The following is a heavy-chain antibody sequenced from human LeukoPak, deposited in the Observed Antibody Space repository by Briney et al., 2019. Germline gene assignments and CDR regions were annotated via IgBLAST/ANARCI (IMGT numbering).Heavy chain of an antibody. CDR2: ISGDTGTT. J-gene: IGHJ4*02. D-gene: IGHD6-13*01. Sequence: GGSLRLSCAASGFLVSSTYMSWVRQAPGKGLEWVSTISGDTGTTYFADSVKGRFTISRDNSKNTLYLQMNSLRAEDTAVYYCAKVGSSTWYMYYFDYWGQGALVTVSS. V-gene: IGHV3-23*01. CDR1: GFLVSSTY. CDR3: AKVGSSTWYMYYFDY.